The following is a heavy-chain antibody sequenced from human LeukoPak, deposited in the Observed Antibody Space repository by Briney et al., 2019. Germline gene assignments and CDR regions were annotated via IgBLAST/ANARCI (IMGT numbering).Heavy chain of an antibody. CDR1: GFTVSSNY. V-gene: IGHV3-53*01. Sequence: PGGSLRLSCAASGFTVSSNYMSWVRQAPGKGLEWVSVIYSGGSTYYADSVKGRFTISRDHSKNTLYLQMNSLRAEDTAVYYCARAGRLIAFDIWGQGTMVTVSS. D-gene: IGHD3-16*01. CDR3: ARAGRLIAFDI. CDR2: IYSGGST. J-gene: IGHJ3*02.